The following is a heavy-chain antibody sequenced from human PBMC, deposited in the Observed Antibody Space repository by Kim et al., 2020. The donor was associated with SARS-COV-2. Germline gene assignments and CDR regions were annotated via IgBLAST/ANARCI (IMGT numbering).Heavy chain of an antibody. J-gene: IGHJ4*02. CDR2: SQ. Sequence: SQYYAASGKGRFNISWDNSKNTVYLQMNSRRAEDTAGYYCAKRRGGPFGYWGQGNLVAVSS. V-gene: IGHV3-23*01. CDR3: AKRRGGPFGY.